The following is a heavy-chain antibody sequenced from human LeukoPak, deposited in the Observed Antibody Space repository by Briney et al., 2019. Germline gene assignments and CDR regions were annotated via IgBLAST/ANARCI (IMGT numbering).Heavy chain of an antibody. Sequence: ASVKVSCKASGYTFTGYYMHWVRQAPGQGLEWMGWINPNSGGTNYAQKFQGRVTMTRDTSISTAYMELSSLRSEDTAVYYCATAPSTSCYVGSGCRRYGMDVWGQGTTVTVSS. D-gene: IGHD2-2*01. V-gene: IGHV1-2*02. CDR2: INPNSGGT. CDR3: ATAPSTSCYVGSGCRRYGMDV. CDR1: GYTFTGYY. J-gene: IGHJ6*02.